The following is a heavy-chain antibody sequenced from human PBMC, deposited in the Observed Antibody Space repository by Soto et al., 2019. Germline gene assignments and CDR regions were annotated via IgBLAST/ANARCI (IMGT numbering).Heavy chain of an antibody. J-gene: IGHJ6*02. Sequence: PSETLSLTCAVYGGSFCGYYWNWIRQPPGKGLEWIGESNHSGSTNYNPSLKSRVTISVDTSKNQFSLKLSSVTAADTAVYYCAILHGSGSYFYYYYGMDVWGQGTTVTVSS. D-gene: IGHD3-10*01. CDR3: AILHGSGSYFYYYYGMDV. V-gene: IGHV4-34*01. CDR2: SNHSGST. CDR1: GGSFCGYY.